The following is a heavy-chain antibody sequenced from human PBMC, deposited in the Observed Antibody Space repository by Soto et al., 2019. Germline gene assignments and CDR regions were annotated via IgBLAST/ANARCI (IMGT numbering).Heavy chain of an antibody. D-gene: IGHD6-19*01. V-gene: IGHV6-1*01. CDR1: GDSVSSTSTA. J-gene: IGHJ4*02. CDR3: ARGSYYSGWV. CDR2: TYYRSKWYS. Sequence: PSQTLSLTCVISGDSVSSTSTAWSWIRQSPSRGLEWLGRTYYRSKWYSDYAVSVKSRITINPDTSKNQFSLQLNSMTPEDTAVYYCARGSYYSGWVWGQGTLVTVSS.